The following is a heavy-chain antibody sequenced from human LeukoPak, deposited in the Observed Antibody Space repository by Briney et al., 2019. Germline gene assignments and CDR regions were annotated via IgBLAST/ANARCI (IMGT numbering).Heavy chain of an antibody. CDR2: ISSSSSYT. Sequence: GGSLRLSCAASGFTFSSYSMNWVRQAPGKGLEWVSSISSSSSYTYYADSVKGRFTISRDNAKNSLYLQMNSLRAEYTAVYYCARVEGYSGSYYWGQGTLVTVSS. D-gene: IGHD1-26*01. CDR3: ARVEGYSGSYY. CDR1: GFTFSSYS. J-gene: IGHJ4*02. V-gene: IGHV3-21*01.